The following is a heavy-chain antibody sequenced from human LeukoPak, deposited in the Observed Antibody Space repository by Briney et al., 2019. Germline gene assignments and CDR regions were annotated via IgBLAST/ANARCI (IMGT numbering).Heavy chain of an antibody. Sequence: SETLSLTCTVSGGSISSSSYYWGWIRQPPGKGLEWIGSIYYSGSTYYNPSLKSRVTISVDTSKNQFSLKLSSVTAADTAVYYCARGPGIQLWTTFDYWGQGTLVTVSS. CDR1: GGSISSSSYY. J-gene: IGHJ4*02. CDR3: ARGPGIQLWTTFDY. V-gene: IGHV4-39*07. CDR2: IYYSGST. D-gene: IGHD5-18*01.